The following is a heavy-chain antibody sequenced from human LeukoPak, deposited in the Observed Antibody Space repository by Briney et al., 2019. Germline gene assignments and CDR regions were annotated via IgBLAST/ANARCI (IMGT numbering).Heavy chain of an antibody. CDR3: ARPGGAPLFWYFDL. J-gene: IGHJ2*01. CDR2: ISYDGSNQ. V-gene: IGHV3-30-3*01. Sequence: PGRSLRLSCAASGFNFSNYAMHWVRQAPGKGLEWVAVISYDGSNQNYADSVKGRFTISRDNSKNTLHPQMNSLRGEDTAVYYCARPGGAPLFWYFDLWGRGTLVTVSS. CDR1: GFNFSNYA. D-gene: IGHD1-26*01.